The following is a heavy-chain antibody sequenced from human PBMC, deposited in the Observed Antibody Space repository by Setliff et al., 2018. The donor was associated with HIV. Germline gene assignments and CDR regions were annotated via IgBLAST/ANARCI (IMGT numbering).Heavy chain of an antibody. Sequence: SETLSLTCSFSGPSIITTDYYWAWVRQPPGKGLEWIGSIYFSGSTDYNPSLKSRVTISGDTSQRHFSLSLASVTAADTAVYYCARVWLHFGDDIPRFDPWGQGILVTVSS. CDR1: GPSIITTDYY. CDR3: ARVWLHFGDDIPRFDP. V-gene: IGHV4-39*02. J-gene: IGHJ5*02. CDR2: IYFSGST. D-gene: IGHD4-17*01.